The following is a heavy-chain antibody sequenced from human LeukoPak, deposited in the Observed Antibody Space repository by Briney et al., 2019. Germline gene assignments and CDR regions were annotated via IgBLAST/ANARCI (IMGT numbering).Heavy chain of an antibody. CDR1: GFTFSSYA. J-gene: IGHJ4*02. V-gene: IGHV3-23*01. Sequence: GGSLRLSCAASGFTFSSYAMSWVRQAPGKGLEWVSGISGSGGSTSYADSVKGRFTISRDNAKNTLYLQMDSLRAEDTAVYYCASAPYSSGWYSFDYWGQGTLVTVSS. CDR2: ISGSGGST. CDR3: ASAPYSSGWYSFDY. D-gene: IGHD6-19*01.